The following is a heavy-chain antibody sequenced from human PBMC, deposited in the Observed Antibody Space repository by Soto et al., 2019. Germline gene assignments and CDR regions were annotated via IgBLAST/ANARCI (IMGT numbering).Heavy chain of an antibody. D-gene: IGHD1-1*01. CDR2: ISAHNGNT. CDR3: ARGRYGDY. V-gene: IGHV1-18*01. J-gene: IGHJ4*02. CDR1: GYTFTSYG. Sequence: QVHLVQSGAEVKKPGASVKVSCKCSGYTFTSYGITWVRQAPVQGLEWMGWISAHNGNTDYAQKVQGRVTVTRDTSTSTAYMELRSLRSDDTAVYYCARGRYGDYWGQGALVTVSS.